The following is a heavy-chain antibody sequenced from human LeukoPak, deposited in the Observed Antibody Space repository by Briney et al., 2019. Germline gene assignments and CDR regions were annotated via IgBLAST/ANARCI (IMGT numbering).Heavy chain of an antibody. Sequence: GGSLRLSCTVSGFTVSSNSMSWVRQAPGKGLEWVSFIYSAGNTHYSDSVNGRFTISIDNSKNTLYLQMNSLRAQDTAVYYCARRACAYTHPYDYWGKGALVTVSS. CDR1: GFTVSSNS. J-gene: IGHJ4*02. CDR3: ARRACAYTHPYDY. D-gene: IGHD3-16*01. V-gene: IGHV3-53*01. CDR2: IYSAGNT.